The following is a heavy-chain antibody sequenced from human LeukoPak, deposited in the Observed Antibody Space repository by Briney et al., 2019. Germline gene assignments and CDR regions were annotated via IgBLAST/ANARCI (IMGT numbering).Heavy chain of an antibody. J-gene: IGHJ1*01. V-gene: IGHV3-48*03. CDR2: ISGSGSTI. CDR3: ARGPLGYCSGGSCYSNFQH. CDR1: GFTFSSYE. D-gene: IGHD2-15*01. Sequence: GGSLRLSCAASGFTFSSYEMNWVSQAPGKGLEWVSYISGSGSTIYYADSVKGRFTISRDNVKNSLYLQMNSLRAEDTAVYYCARGPLGYCSGGSCYSNFQHWGQGTLVTVSS.